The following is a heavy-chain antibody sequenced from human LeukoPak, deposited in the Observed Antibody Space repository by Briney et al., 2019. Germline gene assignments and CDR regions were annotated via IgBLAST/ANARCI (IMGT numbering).Heavy chain of an antibody. CDR2: INWNSGSK. Sequence: SGGSLRLSCAASGFTFDVYAIHWVRQAPGKGLEWVSGINWNSGSKHYADSVKGRFTISRDNAKNSLFLQMNSLRPEDTALYYCAKDFSSGYYYFDYWGQGTLVTVSS. CDR1: GFTFDVYA. J-gene: IGHJ4*02. V-gene: IGHV3-9*01. CDR3: AKDFSSGYYYFDY. D-gene: IGHD3-22*01.